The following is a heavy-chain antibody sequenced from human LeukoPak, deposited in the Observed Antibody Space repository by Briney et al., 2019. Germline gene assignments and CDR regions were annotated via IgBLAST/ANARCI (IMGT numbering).Heavy chain of an antibody. V-gene: IGHV3-23*01. J-gene: IGHJ4*02. D-gene: IGHD3-3*01. CDR1: GFTFSSYA. CDR3: AKVSWSGNYRFDY. CDR2: LSGSGATP. Sequence: PGESLRLSCAASGFTFSSYAMSWVRQAPGKGLEWVSTLSGSGATPFYADSVKGRFTISRDNSKNMLYLQMSSLRAEDTAVYYYAKVSWSGNYRFDYWGQGSLVTVSS.